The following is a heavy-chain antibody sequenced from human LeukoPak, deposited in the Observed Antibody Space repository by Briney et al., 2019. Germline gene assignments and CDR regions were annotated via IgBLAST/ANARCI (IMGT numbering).Heavy chain of an antibody. J-gene: IGHJ6*03. V-gene: IGHV1-2*02. CDR2: INPNSGGT. CDR3: ARRYSSPYYMDV. CDR1: GYTFTGYY. Sequence: ASLKVSCKASGYTFTGYYMHWVRQAPGQGLEWMGWINPNSGGTNYAQKFQGRVTMTRDTSISTAYMELSRLRSDDTAVYYCARRYSSPYYMDVWGKGTTVTVSS. D-gene: IGHD6-13*01.